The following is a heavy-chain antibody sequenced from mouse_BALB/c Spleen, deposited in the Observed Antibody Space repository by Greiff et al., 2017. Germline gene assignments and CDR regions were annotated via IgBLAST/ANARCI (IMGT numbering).Heavy chain of an antibody. CDR3: ARWDYYGSSYHDY. CDR2: INPYNGDT. Sequence: VQLQQSGPELVKPGASVKISCKASGYSFTGYFMNWVMQSHGKSLEWIGRINPYNGDTFYNQKFKGKATLTVDKSSSTAHMELRSLASEDSAVYYCARWDYYGSSYHDYWGQGTTLTVSS. CDR1: GYSFTGYF. D-gene: IGHD1-1*01. V-gene: IGHV1-20*02. J-gene: IGHJ2*01.